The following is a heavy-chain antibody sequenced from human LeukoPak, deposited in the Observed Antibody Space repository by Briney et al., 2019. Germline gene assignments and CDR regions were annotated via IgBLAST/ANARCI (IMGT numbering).Heavy chain of an antibody. J-gene: IGHJ5*02. V-gene: IGHV4-30-4*08. CDR1: GGSISSGDYY. CDR3: ARGSTGFLEWSWFDP. Sequence: SETLSLTCTVSGGSISSGDYYWSWIRQPPGKGLEWIGYIYYSGSTYYNPSLKSRVTISVDTSKNQFSLKLSSVTAADTAVYYCARGSTGFLEWSWFDPWGQGTLVTVSS. CDR2: IYYSGST. D-gene: IGHD3-3*01.